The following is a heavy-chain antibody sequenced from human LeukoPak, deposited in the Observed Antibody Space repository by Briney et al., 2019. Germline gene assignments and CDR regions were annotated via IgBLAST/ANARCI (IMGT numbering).Heavy chain of an antibody. V-gene: IGHV3-7*03. CDR2: INQDGDRK. CDR3: ASVVSSGCCCPGY. D-gene: IGHD3-22*01. Sequence: GGSLRLSCAASKLTFSNYWMSWVRQAPGKGLQWVAAINQDGDRKEYVDSVEGRFSISRDSATNSLYLQMNSLRAEDTAVYYCASVVSSGCCCPGYWGHGTLLTVSS. CDR1: KLTFSNYW. J-gene: IGHJ4*01.